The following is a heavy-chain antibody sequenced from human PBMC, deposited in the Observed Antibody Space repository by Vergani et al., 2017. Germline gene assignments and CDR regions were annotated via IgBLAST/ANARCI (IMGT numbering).Heavy chain of an antibody. CDR3: ATGGPLYSGSYSPYYFDY. V-gene: IGHV1-18*04. CDR1: GYTFTSYG. J-gene: IGHJ4*02. D-gene: IGHD1-26*01. Sequence: QVQLVQSGAEVKKPGASVKVSCKASGYTFTSYGISWVRQAPGQGLEWMGWISAYNGNTNYAQKLQGRVTMTTDTSTSTAYMELRSLRSEDTAVYYCATGGPLYSGSYSPYYFDYWGQGTLVTVSS. CDR2: ISAYNGNT.